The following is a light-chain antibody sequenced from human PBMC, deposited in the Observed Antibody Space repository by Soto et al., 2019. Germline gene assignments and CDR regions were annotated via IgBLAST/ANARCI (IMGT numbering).Light chain of an antibody. J-gene: IGKJ5*01. CDR3: QHYGSSLSIT. CDR1: QSIGSSY. Sequence: EIVLTQSPGTLSLSPGERATLSCRASQSIGSSYLAWYQQKPGQAPRLLIYGASSRASGFPNRFSGSGSGTAFYLTISRLESEDFAVSYCQHYGSSLSITFGQGTRLEIK. CDR2: GAS. V-gene: IGKV3-20*01.